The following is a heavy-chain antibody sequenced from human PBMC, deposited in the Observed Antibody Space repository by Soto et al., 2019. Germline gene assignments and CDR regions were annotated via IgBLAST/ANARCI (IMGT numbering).Heavy chain of an antibody. Sequence: GESLKISCKGSGYSFTSYWIGWVRQMPGKGLEWMGIIYPGDSDTRYSPSFQGQVTISADKSISTAYLQWSSLKASDTAMYYCARQDCSGGSCYSMIFDYWGQGTLVTVSS. CDR2: IYPGDSDT. CDR1: GYSFTSYW. CDR3: ARQDCSGGSCYSMIFDY. J-gene: IGHJ4*02. D-gene: IGHD2-15*01. V-gene: IGHV5-51*01.